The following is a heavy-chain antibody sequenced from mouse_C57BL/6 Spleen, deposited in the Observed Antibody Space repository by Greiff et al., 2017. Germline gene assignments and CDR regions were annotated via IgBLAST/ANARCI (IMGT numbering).Heavy chain of an antibody. CDR3: ARHEGETRNLDY. CDR1: GYTFTEYT. Sequence: QVHVKQSGAELVKPGASVKLSCKASGYTFTEYTIHWVKQRSGQGLEWIGWFYPGSGSIKYNEKFKDKATLTADKSSSTVYMELSRLTSEDSAVYFCARHEGETRNLDYWGQGTTLTVSS. V-gene: IGHV1-62-2*01. J-gene: IGHJ2*01. CDR2: FYPGSGSI. D-gene: IGHD2-1*01.